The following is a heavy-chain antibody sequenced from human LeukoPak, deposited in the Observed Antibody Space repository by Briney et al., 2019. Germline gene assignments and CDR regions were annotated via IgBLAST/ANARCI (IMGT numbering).Heavy chain of an antibody. Sequence: GGSLRLSCAASGFTFDDYGMSWVRQAPGKGLVLVSGINWNGGSTGYADSVKGRFTISRDNAKNSLYLQMNSLRAEDTALYYCARAGIYCSGGSCYSWFDPWGQGTLVTVSS. V-gene: IGHV3-20*04. CDR1: GFTFDDYG. CDR2: INWNGGST. J-gene: IGHJ5*02. CDR3: ARAGIYCSGGSCYSWFDP. D-gene: IGHD2-15*01.